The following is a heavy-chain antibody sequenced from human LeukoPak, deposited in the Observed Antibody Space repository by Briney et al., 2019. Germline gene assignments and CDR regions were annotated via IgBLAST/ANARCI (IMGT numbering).Heavy chain of an antibody. D-gene: IGHD1-26*01. CDR2: ISVDGGTT. CDR3: AKEWAGLFDS. Sequence: GGSLRLSCAASGFTFEDYAMHWVRQAPGKGLEWVSLISVDGGTTYYADSVKGRFTISRDNAKNSLYVQMNSLRDEDTAVYYCAKEWAGLFDSWGQGTLVTVSS. V-gene: IGHV3-43*02. J-gene: IGHJ4*02. CDR1: GFTFEDYA.